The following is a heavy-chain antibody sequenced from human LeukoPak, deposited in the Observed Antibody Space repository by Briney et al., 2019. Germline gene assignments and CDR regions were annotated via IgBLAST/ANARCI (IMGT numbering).Heavy chain of an antibody. Sequence: GGSMRLSCSASGFTVSSNYMSWVRQAPGKGLEWGSGIYTGGDTYYADSVKGRFTVSRDYSKNTLYLQMNGLRSEDTAVYYCVRETCSSASCFSSKYYYYYMDVWGKGTTVTVSS. D-gene: IGHD2-2*01. CDR1: GFTVSSNY. J-gene: IGHJ6*03. CDR2: IYTGGDT. CDR3: VRETCSSASCFSSKYYYYYMDV. V-gene: IGHV3-53*05.